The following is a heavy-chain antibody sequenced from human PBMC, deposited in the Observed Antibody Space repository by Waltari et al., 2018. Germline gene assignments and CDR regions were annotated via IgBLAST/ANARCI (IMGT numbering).Heavy chain of an antibody. Sequence: QVQLVESGGGVVQPGGSLRLSCAASGFTLRSYGMHWVRRAPGKGLEWVAFIRYDGSNKYYADSVKGRFTISRDNSKNTLYLQMNSLRAEDTAVYYCAKDRGWSLYYFDYWGQGTLVTVSS. D-gene: IGHD2-15*01. CDR3: AKDRGWSLYYFDY. CDR2: IRYDGSNK. CDR1: GFTLRSYG. V-gene: IGHV3-30*02. J-gene: IGHJ4*02.